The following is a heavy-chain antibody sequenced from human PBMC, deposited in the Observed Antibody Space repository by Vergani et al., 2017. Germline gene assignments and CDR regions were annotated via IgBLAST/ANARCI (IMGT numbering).Heavy chain of an antibody. CDR2: ISPDGFST. CDR3: ARRDSSSPALDY. D-gene: IGHD6-6*01. CDR1: GYTFTAYY. Sequence: QVQLVQSGAEVGKPGASVKISCKASGYTFTAYYIHWVRQAPEQGLEWVGVISPDGFSTFYAQKFQGRVTITRDTSTSTVYVEVTSLRSDDTAVYYCARRDSSSPALDYWGQGTLVTVSS. J-gene: IGHJ4*02. V-gene: IGHV1-46*01.